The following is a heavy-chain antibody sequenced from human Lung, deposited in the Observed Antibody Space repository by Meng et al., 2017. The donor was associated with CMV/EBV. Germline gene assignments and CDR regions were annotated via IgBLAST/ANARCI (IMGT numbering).Heavy chain of an antibody. V-gene: IGHV6-1*01. J-gene: IGHJ4*02. D-gene: IGHD3-22*01. CDR3: ARGYDNSLDY. Sequence: LXXAISGDSVSANNAAWNWFRQSPSRGLEWLGRACYRSKWYTDYAVSVKRRTTINPDTSKNQFSLQLTSVTPEDTAVYYCARGYDNSLDYWGQGTLVTVSS. CDR2: ACYRSKWYT. CDR1: GDSVSANNAA.